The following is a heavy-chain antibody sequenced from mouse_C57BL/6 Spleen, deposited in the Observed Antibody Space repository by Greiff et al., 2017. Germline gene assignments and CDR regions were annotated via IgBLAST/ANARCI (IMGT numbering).Heavy chain of an antibody. CDR1: GFTFSSYA. CDR2: ISDGGSYT. J-gene: IGHJ2*01. CDR3: ARVNFYYDY. D-gene: IGHD4-1*02. V-gene: IGHV5-4*03. Sequence: EVKLVESGGGLVKPGGSLKLSCAASGFTFSSYAMSWVRQTPEKRLEWVATISDGGSYTYYPDNVQGRFTISRDNSKNTLYLQMSHLKSEDTAMYYCARVNFYYDYWGQGTTLTVSS.